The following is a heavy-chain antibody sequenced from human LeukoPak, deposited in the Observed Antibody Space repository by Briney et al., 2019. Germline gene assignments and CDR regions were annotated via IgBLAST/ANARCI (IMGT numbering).Heavy chain of an antibody. Sequence: GGSLGLSCAASGFTFRSYGMHWVRQAPGKGLEWVAQISYDGSYEFYGDSVKGRFTISRDNSRNTLYLQMNSLRAEDTAVYYCAKDRSTYIVLTGYQEKRGQGTLVSVSS. CDR1: GFTFRSYG. CDR3: AKDRSTYIVLTGYQEK. V-gene: IGHV3-30*18. D-gene: IGHD3-9*01. J-gene: IGHJ4*02. CDR2: ISYDGSYE.